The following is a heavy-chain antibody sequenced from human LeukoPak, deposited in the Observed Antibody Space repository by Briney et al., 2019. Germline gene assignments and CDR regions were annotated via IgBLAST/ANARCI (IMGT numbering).Heavy chain of an antibody. V-gene: IGHV4-30-4*01. CDR3: ARDRTTRWFGELLGYYYGMDV. J-gene: IGHJ6*02. CDR2: IYYSGST. CDR1: GGSISSGDYY. D-gene: IGHD3-10*01. Sequence: SETLSLTCTVSGGSISSGDYYWSWIRQPPGKGLEWIGYIYYSGSTYYNPSLKSRVTISVDTSKNQFSLKLSSVTAADTAVYYCARDRTTRWFGELLGYYYGMDVWGQGTTVTVSS.